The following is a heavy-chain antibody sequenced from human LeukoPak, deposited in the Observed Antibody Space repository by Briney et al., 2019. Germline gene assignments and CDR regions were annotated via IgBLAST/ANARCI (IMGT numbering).Heavy chain of an antibody. D-gene: IGHD2-15*01. J-gene: IGHJ4*02. CDR2: IRSKANSYAT. CDR3: TTVPSASEDH. CDR1: GFTFSGSA. V-gene: IGHV3-73*01. Sequence: PGGSLKLSCAASGFTFSGSAMHWVRQASGKGLEWVGRIRSKANSYATAYAASVKGRFTISRDDSKNTAYLQMNSLRTEDSGMYYCTTVPSASEDHWGQGTLVTVSS.